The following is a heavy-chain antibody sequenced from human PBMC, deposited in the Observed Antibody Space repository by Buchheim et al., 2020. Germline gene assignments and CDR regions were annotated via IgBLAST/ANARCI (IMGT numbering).Heavy chain of an antibody. J-gene: IGHJ6*02. CDR1: GFTFSSYS. CDR2: ISSSSSYI. Sequence: VQLVESGGGVVQPGRSLRLSCAASGFTFSSYSMNWVRQAPGKGLEWVSSISSSSSYIYYADSVKGRFTISRDNAKNSLYLQMNSLRAEDTAVYYCARGSSGPYYYYGMDVWGQGTT. CDR3: ARGSSGPYYYYGMDV. V-gene: IGHV3-21*01.